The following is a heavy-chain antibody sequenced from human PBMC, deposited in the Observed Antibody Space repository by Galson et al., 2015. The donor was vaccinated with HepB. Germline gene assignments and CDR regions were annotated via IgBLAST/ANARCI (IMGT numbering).Heavy chain of an antibody. Sequence: SETLSLTCTVSGCSIGSYYWSWIRQPAGKGLEWLGRIYTSGSTNYNPSLKSRVTMSVATSKNQFSLKLSSVTAADTAVYYSARDGYNTPTDAFDIWGQGTMVTVSS. V-gene: IGHV4-4*07. J-gene: IGHJ3*02. CDR3: ARDGYNTPTDAFDI. CDR2: IYTSGST. D-gene: IGHD5-24*01. CDR1: GCSIGSYY.